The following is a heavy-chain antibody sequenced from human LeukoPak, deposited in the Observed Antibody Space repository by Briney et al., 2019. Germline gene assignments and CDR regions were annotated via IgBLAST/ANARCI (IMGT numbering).Heavy chain of an antibody. D-gene: IGHD3-9*01. CDR3: ARGNTYYDILTGPNYYMDV. CDR2: ISSSSSYI. J-gene: IGHJ6*03. Sequence: GGSLRLSCAASGFTFSSYSMNWVRQAPGKGLEWVSSISSSSSYIYYADSVKGRFTISRDNARNSLYLQMNSLRAEDTAVYYCARGNTYYDILTGPNYYMDVWGKGTTVTISS. CDR1: GFTFSSYS. V-gene: IGHV3-21*01.